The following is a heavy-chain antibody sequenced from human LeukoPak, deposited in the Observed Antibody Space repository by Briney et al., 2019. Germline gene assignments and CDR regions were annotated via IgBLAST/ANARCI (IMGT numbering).Heavy chain of an antibody. CDR1: GFTFSSYS. Sequence: GGSLRLSCAASGFTFSSYSMNWVRQAPGKGLEWVSSISSSSSYIYYADSVKGRFTISRDSAKNSLYLQMSSLRAEDTAVYYCATLTGTEIDYWGQGTLVTVSS. V-gene: IGHV3-21*01. CDR2: ISSSSSYI. J-gene: IGHJ4*02. CDR3: ATLTGTEIDY. D-gene: IGHD1-1*01.